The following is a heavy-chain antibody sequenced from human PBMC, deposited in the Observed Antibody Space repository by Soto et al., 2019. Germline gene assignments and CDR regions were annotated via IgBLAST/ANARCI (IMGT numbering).Heavy chain of an antibody. V-gene: IGHV1-69*02. J-gene: IGHJ4*02. D-gene: IGHD6-6*01. CDR2: IIPILGIA. Sequence: QVQLVQSGAEVKKPGSSVKVSCKASGGTFSSYTISWVRQAPGQGLEWMGRIIPILGIANYAQKFQGRVTITADNSTSTAYMELSSLRSEDTAVDYCARVGKEYSSQMWGQGPLVTVSS. CDR1: GGTFSSYT. CDR3: ARVGKEYSSQM.